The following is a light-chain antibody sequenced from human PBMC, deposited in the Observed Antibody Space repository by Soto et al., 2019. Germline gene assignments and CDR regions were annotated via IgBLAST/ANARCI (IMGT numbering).Light chain of an antibody. CDR3: QQYNSYWT. J-gene: IGKJ1*01. Sequence: DIHLPQSPSTLSVSVGDRFTITCRASQSISSSLAWYQQRPGKAPKLLIYDASSLESGVPSRFSGSGSGTEFTLTISSLQPDDFATYYCQQYNSYWTFGQGTKVDNK. CDR2: DAS. CDR1: QSISSS. V-gene: IGKV1-5*01.